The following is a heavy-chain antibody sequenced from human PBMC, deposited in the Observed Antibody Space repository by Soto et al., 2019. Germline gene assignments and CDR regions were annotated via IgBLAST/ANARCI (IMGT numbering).Heavy chain of an antibody. CDR1: GDSLSSNSAA. CDR2: TYYRSKWYN. Sequence: SQTPSHTCAISGDSLSSNSAAWNWTRQPPSRGLEWLGRTYYRSKWYNNYAVSVKRRITTNPDTSKNQFSLQLNSGTPDDTAVYYCARDPLECSYYDYWGQGTLVTVSS. J-gene: IGHJ4*02. CDR3: ARDPLECSYYDY. V-gene: IGHV6-1*01.